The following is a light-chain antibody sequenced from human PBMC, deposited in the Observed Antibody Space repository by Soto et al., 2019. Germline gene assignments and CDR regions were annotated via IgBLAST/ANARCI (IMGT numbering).Light chain of an antibody. CDR3: KQRRNVPVT. J-gene: IGKJ5*01. V-gene: IGKV3-11*01. Sequence: EIVLTQSPATLSLSPGDRATLSCRASQSVGSYLAWYQQKPGQPPRLLIQDVSNRATGIPARFSGSGSGTVFTLTISSLETEDFAVYHCKQRRNVPVTFVQGTRLEIK. CDR1: QSVGSY. CDR2: DVS.